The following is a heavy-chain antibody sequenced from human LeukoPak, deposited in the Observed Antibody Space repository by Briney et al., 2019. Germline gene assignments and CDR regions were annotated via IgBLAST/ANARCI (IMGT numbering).Heavy chain of an antibody. CDR3: AKRRWPYYYDSSGYHDY. CDR1: GFTFSSHA. CDR2: ITGSGGST. J-gene: IGHJ4*02. Sequence: GGSLRLSCAASGFTFSSHAMSWVRQAPGKGLEWVSAITGSGGSTYHADSVKGRFNISRDNSKNTLYLQMNSLRAEDTAVYYCAKRRWPYYYDSSGYHDYWGQGTLVTVSS. V-gene: IGHV3-23*01. D-gene: IGHD3-22*01.